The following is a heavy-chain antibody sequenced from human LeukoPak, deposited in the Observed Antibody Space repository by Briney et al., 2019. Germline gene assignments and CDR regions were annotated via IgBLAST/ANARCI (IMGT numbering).Heavy chain of an antibody. J-gene: IGHJ4*02. CDR3: ARLRGNYFPDF. CDR1: GGSMSNYY. V-gene: IGHV4-59*01. D-gene: IGHD4-11*01. CDR2: IHYSGST. Sequence: SETLSLTCAVSGGSMSNYYWTWIRQPPGRGLEWIAYIHYSGSTNYNPSLKSRVAIFVDTSANQFSLKLTSMTPADTAVYYCARLRGNYFPDFWGQGTLVTVSS.